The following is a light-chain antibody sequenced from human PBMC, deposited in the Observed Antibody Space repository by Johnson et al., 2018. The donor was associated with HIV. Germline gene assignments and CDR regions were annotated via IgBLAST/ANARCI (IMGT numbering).Light chain of an antibody. Sequence: QSVLTQPPSVSAAPGQKVTISCSGSSSNIGNNYISWYQHLPRTAPKLLIYDNNKRPSGIPDRFSGSKSGTSATLGITGLQTGDEADYYCGTWDSSLSAGVFGTGTKVTVL. CDR2: DNN. CDR3: GTWDSSLSAGV. CDR1: SSNIGNNY. J-gene: IGLJ1*01. V-gene: IGLV1-51*01.